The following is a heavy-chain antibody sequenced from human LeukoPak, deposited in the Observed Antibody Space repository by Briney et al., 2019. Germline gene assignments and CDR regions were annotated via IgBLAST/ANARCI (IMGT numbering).Heavy chain of an antibody. CDR2: INHSGST. V-gene: IGHV4-34*01. J-gene: IGHJ3*02. Sequence: SETLSLTCAVYGGSFSGYYWSWIRQPPGKGLEWIGEINHSGSTNYNPSLKSRVTISVDTSKNQFSLKLSSVTAADTAVYYCARGSLWSGETNFDIWGQGTMVTVSS. CDR3: ARGSLWSGETNFDI. CDR1: GGSFSGYY. D-gene: IGHD3-10*01.